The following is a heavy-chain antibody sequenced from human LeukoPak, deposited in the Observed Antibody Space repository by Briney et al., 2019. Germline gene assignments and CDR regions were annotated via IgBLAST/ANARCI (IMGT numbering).Heavy chain of an antibody. CDR1: IFTFSNYA. J-gene: IGHJ4*02. V-gene: IGHV3-23*01. CDR3: AKDRGTTNY. CDR2: LSASGAKT. D-gene: IGHD1-1*01. Sequence: GGSLRLSCSASIFTFSNYAMSWVREAPGKGLEYVSALSASGAKTYYADSVKGRFTISRDNSKNTLYLQMNSLRAEDTAVYYCAKDRGTTNYWGQGTLVTVSS.